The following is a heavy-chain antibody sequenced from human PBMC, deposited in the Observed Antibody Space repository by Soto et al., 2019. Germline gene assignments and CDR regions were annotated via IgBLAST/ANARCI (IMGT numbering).Heavy chain of an antibody. J-gene: IGHJ4*02. D-gene: IGHD3-22*01. Sequence: GXSLILSCAASGFTFSSYAIHCVHQAPFKGLEWVAVISYDGSNKYYADSVKGRFTISRDNSKNTLYLQMNSLRAEDTAVYYCARGELGYDSSGSPDYWGQGTLVTVSS. V-gene: IGHV3-30-3*01. CDR3: ARGELGYDSSGSPDY. CDR1: GFTFSSYA. CDR2: ISYDGSNK.